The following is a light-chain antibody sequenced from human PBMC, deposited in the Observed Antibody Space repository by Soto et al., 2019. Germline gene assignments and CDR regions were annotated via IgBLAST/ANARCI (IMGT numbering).Light chain of an antibody. J-gene: IGKJ1*01. Sequence: ILMTQTPLSLSIIPGQTASISCKSSQSLLHSDGKTYFYWYVQKAGQAPQPLIYEVSKRFSGVPERFSGSGSRTDFTLKISRVEADDVGIYYCMQAIDIPWTFGQGTKVEIK. CDR3: MQAIDIPWT. CDR2: EVS. CDR1: QSLLHSDGKTY. V-gene: IGKV2-29*03.